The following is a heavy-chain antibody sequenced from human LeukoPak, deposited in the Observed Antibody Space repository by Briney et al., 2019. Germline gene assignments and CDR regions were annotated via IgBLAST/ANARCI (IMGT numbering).Heavy chain of an antibody. V-gene: IGHV3-21*01. CDR1: GFTFSSYS. CDR3: ARDLLLGYCSGGSCYSADY. Sequence: GGSLRLSCAASGFTFSSYSMNWVRQAPGKGLEWVSSISSSSSYIYYADSVKGRFTISRGNAKNSLYLQMNSLRAEDTAVYYCARDLLLGYCSGGSCYSADYWGQGTLVTVSS. D-gene: IGHD2-15*01. J-gene: IGHJ4*02. CDR2: ISSSSSYI.